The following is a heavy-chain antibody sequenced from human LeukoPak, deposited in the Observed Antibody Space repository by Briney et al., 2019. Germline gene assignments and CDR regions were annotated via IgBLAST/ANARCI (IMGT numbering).Heavy chain of an antibody. J-gene: IGHJ5*02. CDR3: ASPPIRFLEWPPGGWFDP. D-gene: IGHD3-3*01. CDR2: IWYDGSLK. V-gene: IGHV3-33*01. Sequence: GRSLRLSCAASGFTFSSYGMHWVRQAPGKGLEWVAVIWYDGSLKYYADSVEGRFTISRDNSKNTLYLQMNSLRAEDTAVYYCASPPIRFLEWPPGGWFDPWGQGTLVTVSS. CDR1: GFTFSSYG.